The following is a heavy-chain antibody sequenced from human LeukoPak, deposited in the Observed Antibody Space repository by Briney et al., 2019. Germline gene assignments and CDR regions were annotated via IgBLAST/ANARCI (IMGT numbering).Heavy chain of an antibody. CDR2: FDPEDGET. CDR3: ARDYVDDIPMIKDY. D-gene: IGHD2-8*01. CDR1: GYTLTELS. Sequence: GASVKVSCKVSGYTLTELSMHWVRQAPGKGLEWMGGFDPEDGETIYAQKFQGRVTMTRDTSTGTVYMELSSLRSEDTAVYYCARDYVDDIPMIKDYWGQGTLVTVSS. V-gene: IGHV1-24*01. J-gene: IGHJ4*02.